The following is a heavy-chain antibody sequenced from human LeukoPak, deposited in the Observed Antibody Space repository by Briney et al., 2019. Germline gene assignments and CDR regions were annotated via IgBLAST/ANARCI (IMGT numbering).Heavy chain of an antibody. J-gene: IGHJ6*03. V-gene: IGHV3-33*06. CDR1: GFTFSSYG. D-gene: IGHD3-10*01. CDR3: AKCPFGYYCYYMDV. Sequence: GRSLRLSCAASGFTFSSYGMHWVRQAPGKGLEWLAVIWYDGSNKYYADSVKGRFTISRDNSKNTLYLQMNSLRAEDTAVYYCAKCPFGYYCYYMDVWGKGTTVTVSS. CDR2: IWYDGSNK.